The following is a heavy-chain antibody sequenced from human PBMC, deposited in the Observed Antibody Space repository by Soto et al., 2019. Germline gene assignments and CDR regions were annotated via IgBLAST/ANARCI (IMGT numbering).Heavy chain of an antibody. V-gene: IGHV1-69*13. J-gene: IGHJ4*02. D-gene: IGHD2-21*02. CDR3: ARDRGAYCGGDCQSIFDY. Sequence: SVKVSCKASGGTFSSYAISWVRQAPGQGLEWMGGIIPIFGTANYAQKFQGRVTITADESTSTAYMELSSLRSEDTAVYYCARDRGAYCGGDCQSIFDYWGQGTLVTVSS. CDR1: GGTFSSYA. CDR2: IIPIFGTA.